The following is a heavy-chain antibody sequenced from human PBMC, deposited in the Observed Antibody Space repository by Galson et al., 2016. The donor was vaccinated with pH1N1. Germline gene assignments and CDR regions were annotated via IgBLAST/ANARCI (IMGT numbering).Heavy chain of an antibody. D-gene: IGHD3-22*01. CDR1: GDSVSSNSAA. CDR3: ARGGFYYDSSGPSYGMDV. J-gene: IGHJ6*02. V-gene: IGHV6-1*01. CDR2: TYYRSKWYN. Sequence: CAISGDSVSSNSAAWNWIRQSPSRGLEWLGRTYYRSKWYNDYAVSVKSRITINPDTSKNQFSLQLNSVTPEDTAVYYCARGGFYYDSSGPSYGMDVWGQETTVTVSS.